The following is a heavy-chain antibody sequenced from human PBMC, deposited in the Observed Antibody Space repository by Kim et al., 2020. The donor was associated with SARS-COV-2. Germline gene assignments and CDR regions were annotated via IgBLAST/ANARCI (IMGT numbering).Heavy chain of an antibody. D-gene: IGHD6-19*01. J-gene: IGHJ3*02. CDR3: ARAGIRILVAGRRGSHAFDI. CDR2: INAGDGDT. CDR1: GYTFTTYG. Sequence: ASVKVSCKASGYTFTTYGIHWVRQAPAQRLEWMGWINAGDGDTKYSQKFQGRVTITRDTSASTAYMELSGLRSEDTAVYYCARAGIRILVAGRRGSHAFDIWGQGTMVTVSS. V-gene: IGHV1-3*01.